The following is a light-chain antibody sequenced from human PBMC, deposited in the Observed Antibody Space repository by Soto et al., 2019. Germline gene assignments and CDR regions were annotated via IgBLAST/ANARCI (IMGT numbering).Light chain of an antibody. CDR1: SSDVGTYKY. CDR3: CSYAGTYTFV. Sequence: QSALTQPRSVSGSPGQSVTISCTGTSSDVGTYKYVSWYQQHPDKAPKLLIYDVTKRPSGVPDRFSGSESDNTASLTISGLQADDEADYFYCSYAGTYTFVFGTGTKVTVL. J-gene: IGLJ1*01. V-gene: IGLV2-11*01. CDR2: DVT.